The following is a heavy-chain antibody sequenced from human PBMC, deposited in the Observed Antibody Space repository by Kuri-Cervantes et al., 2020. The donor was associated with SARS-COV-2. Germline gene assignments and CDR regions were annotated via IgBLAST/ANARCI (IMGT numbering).Heavy chain of an antibody. CDR3: ERERGEMLGVVIYYYMDV. D-gene: IGHD3-3*01. J-gene: IGHJ6*03. Sequence: GESLKLHCAASEFAFRYYWMPWVRQAPGRGLEWVANIKQDGSEKYFVVSVKGRFTISRDNAKNSLYLQMNSLRPEDTAVYYCERERGEMLGVVIYYYMDVWGKGTTVTVSS. CDR2: IKQDGSEK. V-gene: IGHV3-7*01. CDR1: EFAFRYYW.